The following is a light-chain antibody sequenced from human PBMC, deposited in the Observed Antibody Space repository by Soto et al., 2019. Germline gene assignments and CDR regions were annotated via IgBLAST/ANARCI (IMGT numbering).Light chain of an antibody. CDR3: QQYYSTPYT. J-gene: IGKJ2*01. V-gene: IGKV4-1*01. CDR1: QSVLYSSNNKNY. CDR2: WAS. Sequence: DIVMTQSPDSLAVSLVERATINCKSSQSVLYSSNNKNYLAWYQQKPGQPPKLLIDWASTRESGVPDRFSGRGSGTDFTLTISSLQAEDVAVYYCQQYYSTPYTFGQGTKLEIK.